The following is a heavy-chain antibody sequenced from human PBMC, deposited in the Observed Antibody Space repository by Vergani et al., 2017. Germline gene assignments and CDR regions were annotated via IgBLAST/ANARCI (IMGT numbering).Heavy chain of an antibody. V-gene: IGHV4-61*02. CDR3: ARDNKQLRPRAFDL. CDR2: STDGST. D-gene: IGHD4-23*01. J-gene: IGHJ3*01. Sequence: QVQLQESGPGLVKPSQTLSLTCAVSGGSISSGGYYWSWIRQHPGKGLEWIGRTSTDGSTNYNPSLKSRVTVSVDTSKTQISLRLTSVTAEDTAVYYCARDNKQLRPRAFDLWGQGTMVTVSS. CDR1: GGSISSGGYY.